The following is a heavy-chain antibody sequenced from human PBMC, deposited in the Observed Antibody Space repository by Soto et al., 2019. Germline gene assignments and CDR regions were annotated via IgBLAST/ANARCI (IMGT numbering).Heavy chain of an antibody. CDR2: INAGNGNT. CDR1: GYTFTSYA. Sequence: ASVKVSCKASGYTFTSYAMHWVRQAPGQRLEWMGWINAGNGNTKYSQKFQGRVTITRDTSASTAYMELSSLRSEDTAVYYCARDSVGYCSSTSCYALNWFDPWGQGTLVTVPQ. V-gene: IGHV1-3*01. D-gene: IGHD2-2*01. J-gene: IGHJ5*02. CDR3: ARDSVGYCSSTSCYALNWFDP.